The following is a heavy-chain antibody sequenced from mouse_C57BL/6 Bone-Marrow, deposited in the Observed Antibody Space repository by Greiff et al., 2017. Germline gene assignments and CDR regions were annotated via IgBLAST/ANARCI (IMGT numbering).Heavy chain of an antibody. CDR3: ARRYYGNSYAMDY. CDR1: GYTFTSYW. CDR2: IYPGSGST. D-gene: IGHD2-1*01. J-gene: IGHJ4*01. Sequence: QVQLQQPGAELVKPGASVKMSCKASGYTFTSYWITWVKQRPGQGLAWIGDIYPGSGSTNYNEKFKSKATLTVDTSSSTAYMQLSSLTSEDSAVYYCARRYYGNSYAMDYWGQGTSVTVSS. V-gene: IGHV1-55*01.